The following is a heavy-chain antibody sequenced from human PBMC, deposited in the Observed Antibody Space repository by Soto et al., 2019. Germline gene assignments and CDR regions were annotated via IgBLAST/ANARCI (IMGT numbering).Heavy chain of an antibody. Sequence: PERMSLTCAVAVASISSSNSWCEVRQPPGKGLEWIGEIYHSGSTNYNPSLKSRVTISVDKSKNQFSLKLSSVPAADTAVYYCARISVAATVYHFDYWGQGTLVTGYS. J-gene: IGHJ4*02. D-gene: IGHD2-15*01. CDR3: ARISVAATVYHFDY. CDR1: VASISSSNS. V-gene: IGHV4-4*03. CDR2: IYHSGST.